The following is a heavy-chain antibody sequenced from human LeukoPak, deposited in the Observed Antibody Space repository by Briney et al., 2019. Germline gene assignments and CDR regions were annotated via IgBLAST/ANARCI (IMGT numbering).Heavy chain of an antibody. CDR2: IYPGDSDT. Sequence: GESLKISCKGSGYSFTSYWIGWVRQMPGKGLEWMGIIYPGDSDTRYSPSFQGQVTISADQSISTAYLQWSSLKASDTAMYYCARLGVTRGVVPAGGFDYWGQGTLVTVSS. D-gene: IGHD2-2*01. J-gene: IGHJ4*02. CDR3: ARLGVTRGVVPAGGFDY. CDR1: GYSFTSYW. V-gene: IGHV5-51*01.